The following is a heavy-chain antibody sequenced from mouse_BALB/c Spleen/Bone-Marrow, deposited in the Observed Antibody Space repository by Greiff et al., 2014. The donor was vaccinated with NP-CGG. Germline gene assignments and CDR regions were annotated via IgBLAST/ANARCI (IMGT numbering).Heavy chain of an antibody. Sequence: DVHLVESGGDLVKPGGSLKLSCAASGFTFSSYGMSWVRQTPDKRLEWVATISSGGSYTYYPDSVKGRSTISRDNAKNTLYLQMSSLKSEDTAMYYCARPSHYYGFDYWGQDTTLTVSS. CDR3: ARPSHYYGFDY. D-gene: IGHD1-2*01. CDR1: GFTFSSYG. J-gene: IGHJ2*01. V-gene: IGHV5-6*01. CDR2: ISSGGSYT.